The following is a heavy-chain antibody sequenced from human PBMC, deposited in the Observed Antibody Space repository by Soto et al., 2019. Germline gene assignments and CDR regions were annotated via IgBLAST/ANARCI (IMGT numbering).Heavy chain of an antibody. CDR1: GFSFSTYW. CDR2: INTAGTTT. CDR3: RGGGGDYGDYLDY. J-gene: IGHJ4*02. V-gene: IGHV3-74*01. Sequence: ELQLVESGGGLVQPGGSLRLSCVASGFSFSTYWMHWVRQAPGKGLVWVSRINTAGTTTPYADSVTGRFTIPRNKARNNLYLQMNGLRAGNRASFYCRGGGGDYGDYLDYWGQGALVTVSS. D-gene: IGHD4-17*01.